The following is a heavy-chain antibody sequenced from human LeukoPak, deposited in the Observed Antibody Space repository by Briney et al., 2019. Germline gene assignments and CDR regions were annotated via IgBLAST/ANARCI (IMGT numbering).Heavy chain of an antibody. CDR1: GYTFTSYD. V-gene: IGHV1-8*01. CDR3: ARDPLPHPQRHEPFDY. Sequence: ASVKVSCKASGYTFTSYDINWVRQATGQGLEWMGWMNPNSGNTGYAQKFQGRVTMTRNTSISTAYMELSSLRSEDTAVYYCARDPLPHPQRHEPFDYWGQETLVTVSS. D-gene: IGHD1-1*01. J-gene: IGHJ4*02. CDR2: MNPNSGNT.